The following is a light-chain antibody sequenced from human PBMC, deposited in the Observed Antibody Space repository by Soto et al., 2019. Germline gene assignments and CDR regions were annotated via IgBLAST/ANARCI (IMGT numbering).Light chain of an antibody. V-gene: IGKV1-5*03. CDR1: QSISNW. CDR3: QQYNSYSRT. CDR2: KAS. J-gene: IGKJ1*01. Sequence: DIQMTQSPSTLSASVGDRVTITCRASQSISNWLAWYQQKPGKAPKLLIYKASSLEGGVPSRFSGSGSGPEFTLTISSLQPDDFATYYCQQYNSYSRTFGQGTKVEIK.